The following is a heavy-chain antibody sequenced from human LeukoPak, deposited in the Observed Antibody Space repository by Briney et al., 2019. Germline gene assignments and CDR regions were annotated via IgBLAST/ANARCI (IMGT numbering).Heavy chain of an antibody. J-gene: IGHJ4*02. CDR3: VKGNNYDSSGYQFDY. CDR1: GFTVRSYV. D-gene: IGHD3-22*01. CDR2: ISSNGGST. V-gene: IGHV3-64D*06. Sequence: GGSLRLSCSASGFTVRSYVMYWVRQAPGKGLEYVSVISSNGGSTNYADSVKGRFTISRDNSKNTLYLQMSSLRAEDTAVYYCVKGNNYDSSGYQFDYWGQGTLVTVPS.